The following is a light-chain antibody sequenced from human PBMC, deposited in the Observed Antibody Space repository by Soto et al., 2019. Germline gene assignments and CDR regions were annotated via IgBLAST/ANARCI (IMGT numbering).Light chain of an antibody. CDR2: GAS. Sequence: ERVMTQSPATLSVSPGERATLSCRASQSVSSNLGWYQQKPGQAPRLLIYGASTSATGIPARFSGSGSGTEFTLTISSLHSEDFAVYSCQQYNNWTLTFGGGTKVDIK. CDR3: QQYNNWTLT. J-gene: IGKJ4*01. CDR1: QSVSSN. V-gene: IGKV3-15*01.